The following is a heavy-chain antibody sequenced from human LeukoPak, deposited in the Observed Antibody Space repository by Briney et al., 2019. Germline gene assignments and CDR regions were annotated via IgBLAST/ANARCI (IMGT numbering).Heavy chain of an antibody. V-gene: IGHV3-30*02. J-gene: IGHJ4*02. CDR2: IRYDGSNK. CDR1: GFTFSSYG. D-gene: IGHD6-13*01. CDR3: ARGRQDSSSWYGTTKEFDY. Sequence: GGSLRLSCAASGFTFSSYGMHWVRQAPGKGLEWVAFIRYDGSNKYYADSVKGRFTISRGNSKNTLYLQMNSLRAEDTAVYYCARGRQDSSSWYGTTKEFDYWGQGTLVTVSS.